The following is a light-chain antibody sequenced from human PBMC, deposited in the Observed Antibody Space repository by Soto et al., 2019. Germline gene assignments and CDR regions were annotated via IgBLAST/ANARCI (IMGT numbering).Light chain of an antibody. CDR3: SSFTSSSTYV. CDR2: DVS. V-gene: IGLV2-14*01. J-gene: IGLJ1*01. Sequence: QSALTQPASVSGSPGQSIAISCTGTSSDIGAYNYVSWYQQYPGKAPKLMIYDVSNRPSGVSDRFSGSKSGNTASLTISGLQVEDEAEYYCSSFTSSSTYVFGTGTKLTVL. CDR1: SSDIGAYNY.